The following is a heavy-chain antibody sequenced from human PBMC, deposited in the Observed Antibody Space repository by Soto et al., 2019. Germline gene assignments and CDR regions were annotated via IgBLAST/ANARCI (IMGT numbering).Heavy chain of an antibody. Sequence: SQTLSLTRTVSGGSISSYYWSWIRQPPGKGLEWIGYIYYSGSTNYNPSLKSRVTISVDTSKNQFSLTLSSATAADTAVYYCASESITMNPYYGMDVWGQGTTVTVSS. V-gene: IGHV4-59*01. J-gene: IGHJ6*02. CDR1: GGSISSYY. D-gene: IGHD3-3*01. CDR3: ASESITMNPYYGMDV. CDR2: IYYSGST.